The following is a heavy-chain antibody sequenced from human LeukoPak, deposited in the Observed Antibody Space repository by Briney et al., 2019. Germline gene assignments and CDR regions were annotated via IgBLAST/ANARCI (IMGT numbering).Heavy chain of an antibody. CDR3: ARTGGSFYFYYYMDA. CDR1: GGSIRSSSYN. CDR2: LHYIGST. Sequence: PSETLSLTCTVSGGSIRSSSYNWGWIRQPPGKGLEWIGSLHYIGSTYYNPSLKSRVTISVDTSKNQFSLKLSSMTAADTAVYYCARTGGSFYFYYYMDAWGKGTTVTVSS. J-gene: IGHJ6*03. D-gene: IGHD1-26*01. V-gene: IGHV4-39*07.